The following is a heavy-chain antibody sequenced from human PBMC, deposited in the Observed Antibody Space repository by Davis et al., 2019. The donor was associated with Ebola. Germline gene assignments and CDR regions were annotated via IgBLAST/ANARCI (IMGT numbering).Heavy chain of an antibody. V-gene: IGHV4-34*01. CDR3: ARGGARTYYYGSGRYSFVYYFDY. Sequence: MPSETLSLTCAVYGGSFSDYYWSWIRQPPGKGLEWIGEINDSGSTNYNPSLKSRVTISVDTSKNQFSLKVNSVTAADTAVYYCARGGARTYYYGSGRYSFVYYFDYWGQGTLVTVSS. J-gene: IGHJ4*02. CDR2: INDSGST. CDR1: GGSFSDYY. D-gene: IGHD3-10*01.